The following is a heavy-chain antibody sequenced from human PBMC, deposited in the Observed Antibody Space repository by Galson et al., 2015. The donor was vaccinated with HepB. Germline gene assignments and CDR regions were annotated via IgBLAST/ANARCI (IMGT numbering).Heavy chain of an antibody. Sequence: SLRLSCAVSGFNFSPYSMNWVRQAPGKGLESVSYISSTGTTMYYADSAKGRFTISRDNAQNSLYLQMNSLRDEDAAVYYCARVYFGSGSSSAYWYVDRWGRGALVTGSS. D-gene: IGHD3-10*01. CDR1: GFNFSPYS. CDR2: ISSTGTTM. V-gene: IGHV3-48*02. J-gene: IGHJ2*01. CDR3: ARVYFGSGSSSAYWYVDR.